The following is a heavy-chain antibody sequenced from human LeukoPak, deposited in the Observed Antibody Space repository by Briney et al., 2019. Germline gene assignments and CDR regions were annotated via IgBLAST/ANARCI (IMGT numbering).Heavy chain of an antibody. Sequence: PGGSLRPSCAASGFSLINSDMHWVRQAPGKGLEWVAFVHYDGSEKHYADSLKGRFTISRDNSKNTLYLQMNSLRGEDTAVYYCARNRVGFHYADAFDLWGQGTMVTVSS. V-gene: IGHV3-30*02. J-gene: IGHJ3*01. CDR2: VHYDGSEK. CDR3: ARNRVGFHYADAFDL. D-gene: IGHD5-24*01. CDR1: GFSLINSD.